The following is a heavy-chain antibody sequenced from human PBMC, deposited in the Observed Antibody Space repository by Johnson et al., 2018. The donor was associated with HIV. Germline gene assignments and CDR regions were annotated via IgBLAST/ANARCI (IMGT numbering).Heavy chain of an antibody. Sequence: VQLVESGGGVVRPGGSLRLSCAASGFTFDDYGMSWVRQAPGKGLEWVSGINWNGGSTGYADSVKGRFFISSDNSKNALYLQMNSLRAEDTAIYYCAKGRYSSSWYLAGAFDIWGQGTMVTVSS. D-gene: IGHD6-13*01. V-gene: IGHV3-20*04. CDR2: INWNGGST. CDR1: GFTFDDYG. J-gene: IGHJ3*02. CDR3: AKGRYSSSWYLAGAFDI.